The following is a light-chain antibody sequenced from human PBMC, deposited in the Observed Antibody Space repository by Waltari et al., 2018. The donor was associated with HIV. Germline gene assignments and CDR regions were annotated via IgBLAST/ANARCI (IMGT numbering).Light chain of an antibody. CDR1: QSVSSY. V-gene: IGKV3-11*01. Sequence: EIVLTQSPATLSLSPGERATLSCRASQSVSSYLAWYQQKPGQAPGLLIYDASNRATGIPARFSGSGSGTDFTLTISSLEPEDFAVYYCQQRSNWYSFGQGTKLEIK. CDR2: DAS. J-gene: IGKJ2*03. CDR3: QQRSNWYS.